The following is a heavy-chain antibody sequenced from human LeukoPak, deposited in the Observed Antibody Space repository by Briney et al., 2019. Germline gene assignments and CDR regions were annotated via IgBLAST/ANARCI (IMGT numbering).Heavy chain of an antibody. J-gene: IGHJ4*02. Sequence: QPGGSLRLSCAASGFNFANHAMSWVHQTAGKGLEWVANIKQDGSEKYYVDSVKGRFTISRDNAKNSLFLQMNSLRAEDTAVYYCASSSGWIIDYWGQGTLVTVSS. CDR3: ASSSGWIIDY. D-gene: IGHD6-19*01. CDR1: GFNFANHA. V-gene: IGHV3-7*01. CDR2: IKQDGSEK.